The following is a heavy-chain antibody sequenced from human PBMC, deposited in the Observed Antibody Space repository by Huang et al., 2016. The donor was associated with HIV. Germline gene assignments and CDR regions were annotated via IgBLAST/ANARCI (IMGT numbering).Heavy chain of an antibody. CDR1: EYTLTELS. Sequence: QVQLVQSRAEVKKPGASVKVSCKVSEYTLTELSIPWVRQPPGKGLAWMGGFDPEIGETIYAQKFQGRVTMTEDTSTETAFMELSGLGPEDTAVYYCATGFDVFFDFWGQGTLVTVSS. V-gene: IGHV1-24*01. D-gene: IGHD3-9*01. CDR3: ATGFDVFFDF. J-gene: IGHJ4*02. CDR2: FDPEIGET.